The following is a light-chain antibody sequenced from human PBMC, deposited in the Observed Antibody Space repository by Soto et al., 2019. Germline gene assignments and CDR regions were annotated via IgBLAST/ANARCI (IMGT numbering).Light chain of an antibody. Sequence: DIKMTQSPSPLAASVGDTVTMTCRSSSKWLAWYQKKPGKAPKLLIYDVSNLERGVPPRFSGSTSGAESTLTITGLQPDDLGTYYCQHTTDFTFGQGTKVEIK. CDR1: SSSKW. CDR2: DVS. J-gene: IGKJ2*01. V-gene: IGKV1-5*01. CDR3: QHTTDFT.